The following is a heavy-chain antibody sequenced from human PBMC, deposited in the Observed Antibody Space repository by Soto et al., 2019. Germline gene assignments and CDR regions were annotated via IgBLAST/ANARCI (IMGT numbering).Heavy chain of an antibody. V-gene: IGHV4-59*08. J-gene: IGHJ6*02. Sequence: QVQLQESGPGLVKPSETLSLSCTVSGGSISSYYWSWIRQSPGKRMEWIGYVHHSWGSSYNPSLQSRVAISLDTSKSQFSLKVTSVTATDPAVYSCARQGFGPLHGLVDVWCQGTTVTVSS. CDR1: GGSISSYY. D-gene: IGHD3-10*01. CDR3: ARQGFGPLHGLVDV. CDR2: VHHSWGS.